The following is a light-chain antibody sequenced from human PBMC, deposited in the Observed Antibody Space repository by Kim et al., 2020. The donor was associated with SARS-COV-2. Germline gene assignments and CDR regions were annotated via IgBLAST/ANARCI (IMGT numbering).Light chain of an antibody. CDR3: QAWDSSTRVV. CDR1: KLGDKY. V-gene: IGLV3-1*01. Sequence: SHELTQPPSVSVSPGQTASITCSGDKLGDKYACWYQQKPGQSPVLVIYQDSKRPSGIPERFSGSNSGNTATLTISGTQAMDEADYYCQAWDSSTRVVFGGRTPLTFL. CDR2: QDS. J-gene: IGLJ2*01.